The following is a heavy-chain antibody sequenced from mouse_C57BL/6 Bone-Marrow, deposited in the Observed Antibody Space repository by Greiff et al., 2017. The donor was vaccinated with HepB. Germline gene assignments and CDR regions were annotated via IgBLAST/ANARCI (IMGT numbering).Heavy chain of an antibody. CDR2: ISYDGSN. J-gene: IGHJ2*01. Sequence: EVQLQQSGPGLVKPSQSLSLTCSVTGYSITSGYYWNWIRQFPGNKLEWMGYISYDGSNNYNPSLKNRISITRDTSKNQFFLKLNSVTTEDTATYYCARIWALYYYGSHFDYWGQGTTLTVSS. D-gene: IGHD1-1*01. V-gene: IGHV3-6*01. CDR3: ARIWALYYYGSHFDY. CDR1: GYSITSGYY.